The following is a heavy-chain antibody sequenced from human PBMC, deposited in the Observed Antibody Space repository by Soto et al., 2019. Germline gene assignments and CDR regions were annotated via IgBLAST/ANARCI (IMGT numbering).Heavy chain of an antibody. V-gene: IGHV2-5*02. CDR2: IYWDDDK. D-gene: IGHD3-16*02. J-gene: IGHJ3*02. Sequence: QITLKESGPTVVKPTQPLTLTCTFSGFSLSTSGAGVGWIRQPPGKALEWLALIYWDDDKRYSPSMKSRLTITKYTSKNQVVLTMTNMDPVDTATYYCVQRDTPYYDYVWGSYRVGGAFDIWGQGTMVTVSS. CDR1: GFSLSTSGAG. CDR3: VQRDTPYYDYVWGSYRVGGAFDI.